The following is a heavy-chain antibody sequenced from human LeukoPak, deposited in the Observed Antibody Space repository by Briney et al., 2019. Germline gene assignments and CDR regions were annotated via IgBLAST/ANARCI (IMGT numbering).Heavy chain of an antibody. CDR2: IDYSGST. Sequence: SETLSLTCTVSGGSISSYYWSWIRQPPGKGLEWTGYIDYSGSTNYNPSLKSRVTISVDTSKNQFSLKLSSVTAADTAVYYCARGVGGYCTTGVCYHRPPDYYYYMDVWGKGTTVTVSS. J-gene: IGHJ6*03. CDR3: ARGVGGYCTTGVCYHRPPDYYYYMDV. V-gene: IGHV4-59*12. D-gene: IGHD2-8*01. CDR1: GGSISSYY.